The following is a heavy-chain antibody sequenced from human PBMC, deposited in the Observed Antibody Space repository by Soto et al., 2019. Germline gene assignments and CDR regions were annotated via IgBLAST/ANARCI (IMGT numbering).Heavy chain of an antibody. CDR3: ARVGGFGATTIDY. Sequence: PSETLSLTCTVSGGSISSGDYYWSWIRQPPGKGLEWIGYIYYSGSTYYNTSLKSRVTISVDTSKNQFSLKLSSVTAADTAVYYCARVGGFGATTIDYWGQGTLVTVSS. CDR1: GGSISSGDYY. V-gene: IGHV4-30-4*01. D-gene: IGHD3-10*01. CDR2: IYYSGST. J-gene: IGHJ4*02.